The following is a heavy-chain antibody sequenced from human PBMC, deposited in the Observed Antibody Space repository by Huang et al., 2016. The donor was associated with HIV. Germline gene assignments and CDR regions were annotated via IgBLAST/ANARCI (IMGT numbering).Heavy chain of an antibody. Sequence: QVQLQESGPGLVKPSRTLSLTCTVSGDFFSSDGHFWSWIRRPPGKGLEWIGNIYNSGSTDYNASLKGRVTMSVDTAKNHFYLKVNSVTAADTAVYYCARENCSGGDCYWGPHYFDYWGQGILVTVSS. J-gene: IGHJ4*02. V-gene: IGHV4-30-4*08. CDR3: ARENCSGGDCYWGPHYFDY. D-gene: IGHD2-21*02. CDR2: IYNSGST. CDR1: GDFFSSDGHF.